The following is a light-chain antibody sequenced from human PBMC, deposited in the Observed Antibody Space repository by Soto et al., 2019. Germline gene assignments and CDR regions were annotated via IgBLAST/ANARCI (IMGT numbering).Light chain of an antibody. CDR3: QSYDSSLRGWV. CDR1: SSNIGAGYD. Sequence: QSVLTQPPSVSGAPGQRVTISCTGSSSNIGAGYDVHWYQQLPGTAPKLLIYGNSNRPSGVPDRFSGSKSGTSASLAITGLQAEDEADDYCQSYDSSLRGWVFGGGTKLTVL. V-gene: IGLV1-40*01. CDR2: GNS. J-gene: IGLJ3*02.